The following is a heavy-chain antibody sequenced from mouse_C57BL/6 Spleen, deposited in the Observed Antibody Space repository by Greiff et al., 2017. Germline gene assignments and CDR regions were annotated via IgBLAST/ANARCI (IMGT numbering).Heavy chain of an antibody. V-gene: IGHV1-4*01. CDR1: GYTFTSYT. D-gene: IGHD1-1*02. J-gene: IGHJ1*03. Sequence: VQLQQSGAELARPGASVQMSCKASGYTFTSYTMHWVKQRPGQGLEWIGYINTSSGYPTYNQKFKDKATLTADKSASTAYMQLSSLASEDSAVYFCARSWWYVRYFDVWGTGTTVTVSS. CDR3: ARSWWYVRYFDV. CDR2: INTSSGYP.